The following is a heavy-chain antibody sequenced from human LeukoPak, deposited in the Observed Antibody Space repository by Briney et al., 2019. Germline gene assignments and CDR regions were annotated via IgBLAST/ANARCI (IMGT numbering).Heavy chain of an antibody. CDR3: ARGSNYGPVDY. CDR2: IYYSGST. D-gene: IGHD4-17*01. V-gene: IGHV4-31*03. J-gene: IGHJ4*02. CDR1: GGSISSGGYY. Sequence: PSQTLSLTCTVSGGSISSGGYYWSWIRQHPGKGLEWIGYIYYSGSTYYNPSLKSRVTISVDTSKNQFSLKLSSVTAADTAVYYCARGSNYGPVDYWGQGTLVTVSS.